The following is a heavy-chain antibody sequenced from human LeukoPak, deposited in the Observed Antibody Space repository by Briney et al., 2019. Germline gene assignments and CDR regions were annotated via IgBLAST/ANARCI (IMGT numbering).Heavy chain of an antibody. D-gene: IGHD1-14*01. J-gene: IGHJ6*02. CDR3: ARAPGYYSMDV. CDR1: GGSFSGYY. Sequence: SETLSLTCAVYGGSFSGYYWSWIRQPPGKGLEWIGEINHSGSTNYNPSLKSRLTISVDTSKNQFSLKLSSVTAADTAVYYCARAPGYYSMDVWGQGTTVTVSS. V-gene: IGHV4-34*01. CDR2: INHSGST.